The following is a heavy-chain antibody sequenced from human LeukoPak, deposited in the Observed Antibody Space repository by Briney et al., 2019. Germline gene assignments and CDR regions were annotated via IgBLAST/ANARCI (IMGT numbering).Heavy chain of an antibody. D-gene: IGHD2-8*01. J-gene: IGHJ4*02. V-gene: IGHV3-21*05. CDR3: ARDKGSNGY. Sequence: GGSLRLSCAASGFTFSSYSMNWVRQAPGKGLEWVSFISGSGDHIEYADSVKGRFTISRDNAKNSLYLQMSSLRAEDTAVYYCARDKGSNGYWGQGTLVTVSS. CDR2: ISGSGDHI. CDR1: GFTFSSYS.